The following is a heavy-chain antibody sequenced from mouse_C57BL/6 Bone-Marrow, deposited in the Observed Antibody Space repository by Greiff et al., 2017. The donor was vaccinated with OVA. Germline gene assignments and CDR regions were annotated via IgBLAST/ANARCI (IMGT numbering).Heavy chain of an antibody. CDR2: IYPRSGNT. CDR3: ARETGSRDYAMDY. CDR1: GYTFTSYG. V-gene: IGHV1-81*01. Sequence: VQLQESGAELARPGASVKLSCKASGYTFTSYGISWVKQRTGQGLEWIGEIYPRSGNTYYNEKFKGKATLTADKSSSTAYMELRSLTSEDSAVYFCARETGSRDYAMDYWGQGTSVTVSS. J-gene: IGHJ4*01. D-gene: IGHD4-1*01.